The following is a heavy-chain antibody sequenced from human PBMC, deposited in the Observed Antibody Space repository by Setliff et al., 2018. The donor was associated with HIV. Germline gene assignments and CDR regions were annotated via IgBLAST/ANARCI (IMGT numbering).Heavy chain of an antibody. CDR3: ARDLDARSLQYYYYGMDV. CDR1: GYTFTSYY. V-gene: IGHV1-46*01. Sequence: GASVKVFCKASGYTFTSYYIHWVRQAPGQGLEWMGIINPSGGSTTYAQKFQGRVTITTDESTSTAYMELSSLRSEDTAVYYCARDLDARSLQYYYYGMDVWGQGTTVTVSS. J-gene: IGHJ6*02. CDR2: INPSGGST. D-gene: IGHD2-8*01.